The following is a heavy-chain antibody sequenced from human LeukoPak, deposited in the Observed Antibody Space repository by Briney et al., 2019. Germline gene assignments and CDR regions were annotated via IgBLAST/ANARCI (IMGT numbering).Heavy chain of an antibody. Sequence: KPGGSLRLSCPASGVTFSSYGMNWFRQAPGKGLEWVSSITSSGRNIYYADSLKGRFTISRANAKNSLYLQMNSLRAEDTAVYYCARGRSNSPYYLDCWGQGTLVTLSS. CDR3: ARGRSNSPYYLDC. CDR2: ITSSGRNI. D-gene: IGHD1-26*01. CDR1: GVTFSSYG. J-gene: IGHJ4*02. V-gene: IGHV3-21*01.